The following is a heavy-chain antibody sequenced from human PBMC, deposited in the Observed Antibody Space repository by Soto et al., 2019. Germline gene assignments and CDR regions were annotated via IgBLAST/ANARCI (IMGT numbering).Heavy chain of an antibody. CDR3: AREGPPDIAWFDP. V-gene: IGHV1-69*01. Sequence: QVQLVQSGAEVKKPGSSVKVSCKASGGTFSIYTISWVRQAPGQGLEWMGGSANSAQKFQGRLTVTADESKSTVYLELSSLTSEDTAVYYCAREGPPDIAWFDPWGKGTLVSVSS. CDR1: GGTFSIYT. CDR2: SA. D-gene: IGHD2-15*01. J-gene: IGHJ5*02.